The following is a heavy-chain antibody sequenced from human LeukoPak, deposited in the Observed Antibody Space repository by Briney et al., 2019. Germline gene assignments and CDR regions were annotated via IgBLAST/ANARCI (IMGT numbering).Heavy chain of an antibody. Sequence: PSETLSLTCNVSGDSFSSYFWSWIRQPAGKGLEWIGRLHASGGANYNPSLKSRVTMSLDTSKNQFSLKLMSVTAADSAVYYCARDITGPPTYYYNYMDVWGKGTTVTVSS. CDR2: LHASGGA. CDR1: GDSFSSYF. J-gene: IGHJ6*03. V-gene: IGHV4-4*07. CDR3: ARDITGPPTYYYNYMDV. D-gene: IGHD2-8*02.